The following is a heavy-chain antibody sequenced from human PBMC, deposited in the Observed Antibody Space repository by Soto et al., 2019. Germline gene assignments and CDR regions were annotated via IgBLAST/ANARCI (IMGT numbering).Heavy chain of an antibody. CDR2: IIPIFGTA. D-gene: IGHD3-9*01. CDR1: GGTFSSYA. CDR3: ARSNYDILTGYYHSGAYYYGMDV. J-gene: IGHJ6*02. Sequence: SVKVSCKASGGTFSSYAISWVRQAPGQGLEWMGGIIPIFGTANYAQKFQGRVTITADKSTSTAYMELSSLRSEDTAVYYCARSNYDILTGYYHSGAYYYGMDVWGQGTTVTVSS. V-gene: IGHV1-69*06.